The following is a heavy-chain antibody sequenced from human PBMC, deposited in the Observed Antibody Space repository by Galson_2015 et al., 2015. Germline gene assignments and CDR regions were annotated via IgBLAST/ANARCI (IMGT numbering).Heavy chain of an antibody. D-gene: IGHD6-13*01. CDR2: ISYDGSNK. V-gene: IGHV3-30-3*01. CDR3: ASNSIAAAGRNS. Sequence: SLRLSCAASGFTFSSYAMHWVRQAPGKGLEWVAVISYDGSNKYYADSVKGRFTISRDNSKNTLYLQMNSLRAEDTAVYYCASNSIAAAGRNSWAQGTLVTVSS. CDR1: GFTFSSYA. J-gene: IGHJ4*02.